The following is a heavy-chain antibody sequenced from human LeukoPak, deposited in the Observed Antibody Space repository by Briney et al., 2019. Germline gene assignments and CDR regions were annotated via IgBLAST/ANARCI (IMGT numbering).Heavy chain of an antibody. CDR2: MNPNSANT. J-gene: IGHJ3*02. D-gene: IGHD3-22*01. CDR1: GYTFTSYD. CDR3: TRFSMTGLDAFDI. Sequence: ASVKVSCKASGYTFTSYDINWVRQATGQGLEWMGWMNPNSANTGYAQRFQGRVTLTRNTTIGTAYMELSSLRSDDTAVYCVTRFSMTGLDAFDIWGQGTMVSVSS. V-gene: IGHV1-8*03.